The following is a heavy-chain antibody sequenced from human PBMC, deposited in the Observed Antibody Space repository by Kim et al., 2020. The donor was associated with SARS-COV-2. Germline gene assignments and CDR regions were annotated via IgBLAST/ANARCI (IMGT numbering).Heavy chain of an antibody. CDR1: GGSINTYY. J-gene: IGHJ4*02. D-gene: IGHD7-27*01. V-gene: IGHV4-59*08. CDR3: AIRDSTNWYFDY. Sequence: SETLSLTCTVSGGSINTYYWSWIRQPPSKGLEWIGYIYNSGSTDYNPSLKSRVTISADTSKKQLSLKLSSVTAADTAVYYCAIRDSTNWYFDYWGLGTLV. CDR2: IYNSGST.